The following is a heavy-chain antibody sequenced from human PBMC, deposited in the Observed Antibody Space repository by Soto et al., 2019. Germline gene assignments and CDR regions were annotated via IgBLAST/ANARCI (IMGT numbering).Heavy chain of an antibody. CDR1: GFTFSNAW. J-gene: IGHJ5*02. CDR3: TTTIAAAGTRWFEP. V-gene: IGHV3-15*01. Sequence: PGVSLRLSCAASGFTFSNAWMSWVRQAPGKGLEWVGRIKSKTDGGTTDYAAPVKGRFTISRDDSKNTLYLQMNSLKTEDTAVYYCTTTIAAAGTRWFEPWGQGTLVTV. CDR2: IKSKTDGGTT. D-gene: IGHD6-13*01.